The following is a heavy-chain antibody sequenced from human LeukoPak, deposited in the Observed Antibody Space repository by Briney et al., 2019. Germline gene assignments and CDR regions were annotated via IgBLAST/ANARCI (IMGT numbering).Heavy chain of an antibody. CDR2: INPNSGGT. CDR1: GYTFTGYY. V-gene: IGHV1-2*02. D-gene: IGHD6-19*01. Sequence: ASVKVSCKASGYTFTGYYMHWVRQAPGQGLEWMGWINPNSGGTNYAQKFQGRVTMTRDTSISTAYMELSRLRSDDTAVYYCARGLLAVAGPFDYWGQGTLVTVSS. CDR3: ARGLLAVAGPFDY. J-gene: IGHJ4*02.